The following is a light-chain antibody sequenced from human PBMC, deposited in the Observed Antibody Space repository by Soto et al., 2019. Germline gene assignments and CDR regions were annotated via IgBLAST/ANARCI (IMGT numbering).Light chain of an antibody. CDR3: QQTYRTPLT. J-gene: IGKJ4*01. CDR2: AAS. Sequence: DIQMTQSPSSLSGSVGDRVSITCRASQSISSYLNWYQQKPGKAPKLLIYAASSLQSGVPSRFSGSGSGTDFTLTISSLQPEDFATYSCQQTYRTPLTFGGGTKVDIK. CDR1: QSISSY. V-gene: IGKV1-39*01.